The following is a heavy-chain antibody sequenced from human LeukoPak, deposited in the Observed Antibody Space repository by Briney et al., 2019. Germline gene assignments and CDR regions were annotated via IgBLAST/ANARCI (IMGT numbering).Heavy chain of an antibody. CDR2: ISSSSSYI. D-gene: IGHD3-9*01. CDR3: ARTGNDDILTGYSFDY. V-gene: IGHV3-21*01. J-gene: IGHJ4*02. CDR1: GFTFSSYS. Sequence: TGGSLRLSCAASGFTFSSYSMNWVRQAPGKGLEWVSSISSSSSYIYYADSVKGRFTISRENAKNSLYLQMNSLRAEDTAVYYCARTGNDDILTGYSFDYWGQGTLVTVSS.